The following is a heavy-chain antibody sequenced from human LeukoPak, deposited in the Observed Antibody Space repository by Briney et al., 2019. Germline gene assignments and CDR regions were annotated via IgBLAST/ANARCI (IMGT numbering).Heavy chain of an antibody. CDR1: EFTFSSYW. CDR2: ISGSGDNT. D-gene: IGHD3-22*01. Sequence: GGSLRLSCAASEFTFSSYWMSWVRQAPGKGLEWVSGISGSGDNTYYADSVKGRFTISRDNSKNTLYVQVNSLGTEDTAAYYCAKGSYYDSSGSFYFDYWGQGTLVTVSS. J-gene: IGHJ4*02. V-gene: IGHV3-23*01. CDR3: AKGSYYDSSGSFYFDY.